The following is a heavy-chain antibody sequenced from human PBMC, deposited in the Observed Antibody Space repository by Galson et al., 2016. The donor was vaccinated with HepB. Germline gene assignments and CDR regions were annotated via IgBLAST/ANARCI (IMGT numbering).Heavy chain of an antibody. J-gene: IGHJ4*02. CDR1: DWSFSGYF. V-gene: IGHV4-34*01. Sequence: LSLTCAVYDWSFSGYFWSWLRQPPGKGLEWIAEINDSGNTNYNPSLKSRATISVDTSKKQFPLRLSSVTAADTALYYCARGRYGRDYYFDNWGQGSLVTVSS. CDR2: INDSGNT. CDR3: ARGRYGRDYYFDN. D-gene: IGHD5-24*01.